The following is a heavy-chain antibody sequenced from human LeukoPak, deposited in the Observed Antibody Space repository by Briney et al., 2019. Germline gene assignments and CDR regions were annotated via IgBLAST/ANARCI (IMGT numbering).Heavy chain of an antibody. V-gene: IGHV3-15*01. D-gene: IGHD5-18*01. J-gene: IGHJ4*02. CDR3: TTAGSYTYGS. CDR1: GSTFTNAW. CDR2: IKSKSDGGTT. Sequence: GGSLRLSCAASGSTFTNAWMSWGRQAPGKGLEVCGRIKSKSDGGTTDYAAPVKDRFTISRDDSKDTLYLQMNSLKTDDTAVYYCTTAGSYTYGSWGQGTLVTVSS.